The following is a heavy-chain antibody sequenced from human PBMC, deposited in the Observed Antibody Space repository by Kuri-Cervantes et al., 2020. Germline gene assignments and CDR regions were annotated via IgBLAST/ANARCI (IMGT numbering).Heavy chain of an antibody. CDR3: ASRGRGSGRPGWFYYGMAV. Sequence: SVKVSCKASGGTFSSYAISWVRQAPGQGLDWMGGIIPIFGTANYAQKFQGRVTITADESTSTGYMELSSLTSEDTALYYCASRGRGSGRPGWFYYGMAVWVQGTTITVFS. J-gene: IGHJ6*02. CDR2: IIPIFGTA. D-gene: IGHD3-16*01. V-gene: IGHV1-69*13. CDR1: GGTFSSYA.